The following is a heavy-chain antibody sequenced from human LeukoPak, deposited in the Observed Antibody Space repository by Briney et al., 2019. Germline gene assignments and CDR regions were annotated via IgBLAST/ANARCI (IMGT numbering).Heavy chain of an antibody. CDR2: IYTSGST. CDR1: GGSISSGSYY. Sequence: SQTLSLTCTVSGGSISSGSYYWSWIRQPAGKGLEWIGRIYTSGSTNYNPPLKSRVTISVDTSKSQFSLKLSSVTAADTAVYYCARGIGLRYFDWTFDYWGQGTLVTVSS. V-gene: IGHV4-61*02. J-gene: IGHJ4*02. D-gene: IGHD3-9*01. CDR3: ARGIGLRYFDWTFDY.